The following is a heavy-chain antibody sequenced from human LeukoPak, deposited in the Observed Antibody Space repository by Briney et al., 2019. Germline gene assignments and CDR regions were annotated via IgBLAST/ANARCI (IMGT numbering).Heavy chain of an antibody. Sequence: GGSLRLSCAASGFTFSSYGMHWVRQAPGKGLEWVAVTSNDGSEKYYADSVKGRFTISRDNSKSTLFLEMNSLRVDDTAAYYCAKDRYSGSYFRQADYWGQGTLVTVSS. V-gene: IGHV3-30*18. D-gene: IGHD1-26*01. CDR3: AKDRYSGSYFRQADY. CDR1: GFTFSSYG. CDR2: TSNDGSEK. J-gene: IGHJ4*02.